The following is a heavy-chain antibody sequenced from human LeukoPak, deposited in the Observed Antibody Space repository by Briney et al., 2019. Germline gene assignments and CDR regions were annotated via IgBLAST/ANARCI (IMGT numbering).Heavy chain of an antibody. CDR1: GGTFSSYA. V-gene: IGHV1-69*04. Sequence: VASVKVSCKASGGTFSSYAISWVRQAPGQGLEWMGRIIPILGIANYAQKLQGRVTMTTDTSTSTAYMELRSLRSDDTAVYYCARMIRSVWFDPWGQGTLVTVSS. CDR3: ARMIRSVWFDP. D-gene: IGHD3-22*01. CDR2: IIPILGIA. J-gene: IGHJ5*02.